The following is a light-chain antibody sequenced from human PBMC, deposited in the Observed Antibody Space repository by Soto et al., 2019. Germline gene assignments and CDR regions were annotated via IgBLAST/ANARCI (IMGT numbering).Light chain of an antibody. CDR1: QSVLSNADNKNY. V-gene: IGKV4-1*01. Sequence: DFVMTQSPDSLAVSLGERATINCRSSQSVLSNADNKNYLAWFRQKPGQPPKLLFYWASTRESGVPDRFRGSGSATDFTLTISSLQAEDVAVYYCQQYHSDPITFGKGTRLEIK. CDR2: WAS. CDR3: QQYHSDPIT. J-gene: IGKJ5*01.